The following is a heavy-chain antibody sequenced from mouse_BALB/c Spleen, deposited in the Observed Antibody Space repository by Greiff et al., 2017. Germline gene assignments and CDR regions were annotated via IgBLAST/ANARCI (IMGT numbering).Heavy chain of an antibody. D-gene: IGHD1-2*01. CDR2: IRNKANGYTT. J-gene: IGHJ1*01. V-gene: IGHV7-3*02. Sequence: EVQVVESGGGLVQPGGSLRLSCATSGFTFTDYYMSWVRQPPGKALEWLGFIRNKANGYTTEYSASVKGRFTISRDNSQSILYLQMNTLRAEDSATYYCARETTATLSYWYFDVWGAGTTVTVSS. CDR1: GFTFTDYY. CDR3: ARETTATLSYWYFDV.